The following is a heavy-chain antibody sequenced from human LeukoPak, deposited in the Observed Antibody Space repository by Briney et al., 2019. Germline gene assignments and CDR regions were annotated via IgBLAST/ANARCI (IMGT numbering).Heavy chain of an antibody. D-gene: IGHD1-1*01. CDR3: VKDRGGTGDFDY. V-gene: IGHV1-3*01. Sequence: ASVKVSCKASGYTFISYAIHWVRQAPGQRLEWMGWINPGNGDTKYSRNFQERVTITRDTSASTAYMELNSLTSGDTAVYYCVKDRGGTGDFDYWGQGTPVTVSS. J-gene: IGHJ4*02. CDR1: GYTFISYA. CDR2: INPGNGDT.